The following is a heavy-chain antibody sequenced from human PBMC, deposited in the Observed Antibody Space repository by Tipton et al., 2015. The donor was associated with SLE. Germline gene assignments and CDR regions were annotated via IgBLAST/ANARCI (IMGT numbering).Heavy chain of an antibody. V-gene: IGHV3-9*01. J-gene: IGHJ6*02. CDR3: AKAIGYCSGGSCLGYYYGIDV. Sequence: RSLRLSCVVSGFIFENYGMHWVRQVPGKGLEWVSGISYNSGHIVYADSVKGRFTISRDNAKNSLFLHMNSLKIEDTALYYCAKAIGYCSGGSCLGYYYGIDVWGQGTTVTVS. CDR2: ISYNSGHI. CDR1: GFIFENYG. D-gene: IGHD2-15*01.